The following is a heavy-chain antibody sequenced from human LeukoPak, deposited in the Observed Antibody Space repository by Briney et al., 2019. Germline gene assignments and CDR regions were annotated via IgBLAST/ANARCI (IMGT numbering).Heavy chain of an antibody. CDR3: ARRYASGSYGGWFDP. J-gene: IGHJ5*02. CDR2: IYYSGST. CDR1: GGSISSLY. Sequence: SETLSLTCSVSGGSISSLYWSWIRQPPGKGLEWIGYIYYSGSTNYNPSLKSRVTISVDTSKNQFSLKLSSVTAADTAVYYCARRYASGSYGGWFDPWGQGTLVTVSS. V-gene: IGHV4-59*08. D-gene: IGHD3-10*01.